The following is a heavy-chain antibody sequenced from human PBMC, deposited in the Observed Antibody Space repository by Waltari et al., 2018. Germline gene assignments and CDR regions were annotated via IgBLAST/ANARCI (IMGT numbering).Heavy chain of an antibody. CDR2: RSYDGSNK. CDR3: ARAPIAVASEFDY. Sequence: QVQLVESGGGVVQPGRSLRLSCAASGFTFSSYAMHWVRQAPGKGLEWVAVRSYDGSNKYYADSVKGRFTISRDNSKNTLYLQMNSLRAEDTAVYYCARAPIAVASEFDYWGQGTLVTVSS. CDR1: GFTFSSYA. V-gene: IGHV3-30*01. J-gene: IGHJ4*02. D-gene: IGHD6-19*01.